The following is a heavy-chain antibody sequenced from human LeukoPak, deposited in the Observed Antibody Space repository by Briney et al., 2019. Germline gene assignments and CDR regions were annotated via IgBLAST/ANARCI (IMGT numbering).Heavy chain of an antibody. D-gene: IGHD3-22*01. V-gene: IGHV4-59*12. CDR2: IYYSGST. CDR1: GGSISSYY. J-gene: IGHJ5*02. CDR3: AREAHYYDISGYVNWFDP. Sequence: SETLSLTCTVSGGSISSYYWSWIRQPPGKGLEWIAYIYYSGSTNYNPCLKSRVTISVDTSKNQFSLKLSSVTAADTAVYYCAREAHYYDISGYVNWFDPWGQGTLVTVSS.